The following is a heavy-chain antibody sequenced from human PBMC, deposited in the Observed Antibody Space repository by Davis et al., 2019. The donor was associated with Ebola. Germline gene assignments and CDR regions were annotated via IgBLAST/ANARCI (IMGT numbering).Heavy chain of an antibody. J-gene: IGHJ4*02. CDR3: ARPHYDYVWGSYTLNY. CDR1: GGSTSSYY. V-gene: IGHV4-59*01. Sequence: SETLSLTCTVSGGSTSSYYWSWIRQPPGKGLEWIGYIYYSGSTNYNPSLKSRVTISVDTSKNQFSLKLSSVTAADTAVYYCARPHYDYVWGSYTLNYWGQGTLVTVSS. D-gene: IGHD3-16*01. CDR2: IYYSGST.